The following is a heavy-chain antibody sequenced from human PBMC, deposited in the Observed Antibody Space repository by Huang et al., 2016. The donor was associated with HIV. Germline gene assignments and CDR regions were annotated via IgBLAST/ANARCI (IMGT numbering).Heavy chain of an antibody. Sequence: QVQLVQSGAEVKKPGSSVKVSCKASGGTFSSFAISWVRQAPGQGLEWMGGISPIFGTANYAQNFQGRVTITADESTSTAYMELSSLRSEDTAVYYCARVESRRYYDSSGYYYWGQGTLVTVSS. CDR2: ISPIFGTA. CDR3: ARVESRRYYDSSGYYY. J-gene: IGHJ4*02. V-gene: IGHV1-69*01. CDR1: GGTFSSFA. D-gene: IGHD3-22*01.